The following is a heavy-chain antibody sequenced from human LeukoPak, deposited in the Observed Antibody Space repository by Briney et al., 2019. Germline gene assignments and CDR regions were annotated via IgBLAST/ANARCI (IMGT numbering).Heavy chain of an antibody. CDR1: GFIFSNYG. CDR3: ATLRFLEWLLFPEYFQH. CDR2: IRYGGTTA. D-gene: IGHD3-3*01. J-gene: IGHJ1*01. Sequence: PGGSLRLSCAGSGFIFSNYGIHWVRQAPGKGLEWVAFIRYGGTTAYYADSVKGRFTISRDNAKNSLYLQMNSLRAEDTAVYYCATLRFLEWLLFPEYFQHWGQGTLVTVSS. V-gene: IGHV3-30*02.